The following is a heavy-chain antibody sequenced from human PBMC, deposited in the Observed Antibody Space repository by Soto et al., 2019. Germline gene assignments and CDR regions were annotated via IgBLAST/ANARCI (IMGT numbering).Heavy chain of an antibody. D-gene: IGHD2-15*01. CDR2: VSIGGST. V-gene: IGHV3-23*01. CDR1: GFTFGSYA. CDR3: AKRRGAGGHFDY. Sequence: GGSLRLSCAASGFTFGSYAMGWVRQGPGKGLEWVAVVSIGGSTNYADSVRGRFTISTDNSKNTLSLQMNSLTAEDTAVYFCAKRRGAGGHFDYWGQGALVTVSS. J-gene: IGHJ4*02.